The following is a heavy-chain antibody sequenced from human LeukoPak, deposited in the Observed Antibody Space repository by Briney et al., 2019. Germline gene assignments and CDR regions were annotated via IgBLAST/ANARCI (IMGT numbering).Heavy chain of an antibody. V-gene: IGHV1-2*02. CDR1: GYTFTSYY. Sequence: GASVKVSCKASGYTFTSYYMHWVRQAPGQGLEWMGWINPNSGGTNYAQKFQGRVTMTRDTSISTAYMELSRLRSDDTAVYYCARGLGYCSGGSCHPNWFDPWGQGTLVTVSS. CDR2: INPNSGGT. D-gene: IGHD2-15*01. CDR3: ARGLGYCSGGSCHPNWFDP. J-gene: IGHJ5*02.